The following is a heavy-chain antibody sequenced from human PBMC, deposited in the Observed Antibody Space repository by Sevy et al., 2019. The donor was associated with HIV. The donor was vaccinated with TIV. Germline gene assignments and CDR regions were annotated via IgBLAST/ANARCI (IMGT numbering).Heavy chain of an antibody. J-gene: IGHJ3*02. CDR3: ASFSGRRCSGGSCYLADAFDI. CDR2: IYYSGST. V-gene: IGHV4-59*01. D-gene: IGHD2-15*01. Sequence: SETLSLTCTVSDGSISSYYWSWIRQPPGKGLEWIGYIYYSGSTNYNPSLKSRVTISVDTSKNQFSLKLSSVTAADTAVYYCASFSGRRCSGGSCYLADAFDIWGQGTMVTVSS. CDR1: DGSISSYY.